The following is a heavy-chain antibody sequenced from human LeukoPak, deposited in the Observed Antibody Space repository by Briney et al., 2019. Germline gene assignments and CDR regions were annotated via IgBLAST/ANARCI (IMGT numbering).Heavy chain of an antibody. V-gene: IGHV3-11*01. Sequence: GGSLRLSCAASGFTFSDDYMSWIRQAPGEGLEWVSYISSSGTTIYYADSVKGRFTISRDNAKNSLYLQMNSLRAEDTAVYYCARRRDSGSFQHFDYWGQGTLATVSS. CDR2: ISSSGTTI. D-gene: IGHD1-26*01. CDR1: GFTFSDDY. CDR3: ARRRDSGSFQHFDY. J-gene: IGHJ4*02.